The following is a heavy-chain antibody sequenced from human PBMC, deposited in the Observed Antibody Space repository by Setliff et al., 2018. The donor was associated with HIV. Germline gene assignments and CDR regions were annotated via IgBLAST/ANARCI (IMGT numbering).Heavy chain of an antibody. CDR2: IYHTGST. CDR3: ARGFRSGRIFGIDY. D-gene: IGHD3-3*01. J-gene: IGHJ4*02. CDR1: GGSISSSNW. Sequence: PSETLSFTCAVSGGSISSSNWWNWVRQPPGEGLEWIGEIYHTGSTNYNPSLKSRLTISVDKSNNQFSLKLSSVTAADTAVYYCARGFRSGRIFGIDYWGQGTLVTVSS. V-gene: IGHV4-4*02.